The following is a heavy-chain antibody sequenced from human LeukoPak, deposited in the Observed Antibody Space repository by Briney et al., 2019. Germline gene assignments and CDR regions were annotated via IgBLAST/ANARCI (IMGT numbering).Heavy chain of an antibody. CDR3: ARVMAHHYYYYYYMDV. CDR2: INHSGST. V-gene: IGHV4-34*01. Sequence: SETLSLTCAVYGGSFSGYYWSWIRQPPGKGLEWIGEINHSGSTNYNPSLKSRVTISVDTSKNQFSLKLSSVTAADTAVYYCARVMAHHYYYYYYMDVSGKGTTVTVSS. J-gene: IGHJ6*03. CDR1: GGSFSGYY. D-gene: IGHD5-24*01.